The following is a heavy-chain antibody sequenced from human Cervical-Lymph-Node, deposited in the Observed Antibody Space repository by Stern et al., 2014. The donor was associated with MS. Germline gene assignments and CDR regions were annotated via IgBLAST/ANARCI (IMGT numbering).Heavy chain of an antibody. CDR1: GDSISNRNW. CDR3: ARRGGQQLIHFDY. J-gene: IGHJ4*02. D-gene: IGHD6-13*01. CDR2: ISYTGGT. Sequence: QLQLQESGPGLVKPSETLSLTCAVSGDSISNRNWWSWVRQSPGKGLDWIGEISYTGGTNYNPSLKSRGTMSLDKSNNQFSLTLRSVTAADTAVYYCARRGGQQLIHFDYWGQGALGTVS. V-gene: IGHV4-4*02.